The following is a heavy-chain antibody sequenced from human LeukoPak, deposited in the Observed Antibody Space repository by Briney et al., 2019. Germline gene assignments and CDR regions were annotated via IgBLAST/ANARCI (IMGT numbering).Heavy chain of an antibody. D-gene: IGHD3-22*01. V-gene: IGHV5-51*01. CDR3: ARLGLEAYDNGGYYYFDY. CDR2: FFLGDFDT. CDR1: GYSFTNYW. J-gene: IGHJ4*02. Sequence: ESLKISCKASGYSFTNYWIGWGRQMPGKGLDGLGPFFLGDFDTRYRPTFQGQVTISADKSISTAYLQWSSLKASDTAMYYCARLGLEAYDNGGYYYFDYWGQGALVTVSS.